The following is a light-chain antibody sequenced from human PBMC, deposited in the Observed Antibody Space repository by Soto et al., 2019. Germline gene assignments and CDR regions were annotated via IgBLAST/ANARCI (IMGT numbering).Light chain of an antibody. V-gene: IGKV3-15*01. Sequence: EIVMTQSPATLSVSAWERATLSCVASQSVSSNLAWYQQKPGQAPRLLIYGASSRATGIPVRFSGSGSGTEFTLTISSLQSEDFAVYYCQQYNNWPLTFGQGTRLEIK. J-gene: IGKJ5*01. CDR3: QQYNNWPLT. CDR2: GAS. CDR1: QSVSSN.